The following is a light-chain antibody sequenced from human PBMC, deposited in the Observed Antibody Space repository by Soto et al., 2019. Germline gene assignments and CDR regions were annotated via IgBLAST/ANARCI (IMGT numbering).Light chain of an antibody. Sequence: EIVMTQSPATLSVSPGERATLSCRASQSVSSNLAWYQQKPGQAPRLLIYGASTRATGIPARFSGSGSGTELTRTISSLQSEDFAVDYCQEYNNCPRTFGQGTKVDIK. J-gene: IGKJ1*01. V-gene: IGKV3-15*01. CDR2: GAS. CDR1: QSVSSN. CDR3: QEYNNCPRT.